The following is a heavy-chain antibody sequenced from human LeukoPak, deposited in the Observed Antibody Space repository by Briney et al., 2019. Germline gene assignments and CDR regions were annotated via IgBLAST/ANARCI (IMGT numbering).Heavy chain of an antibody. CDR1: DGSISSGSYY. CDR3: ARAAAAGLDS. V-gene: IGHV4-61*02. D-gene: IGHD6-13*01. CDR2: ISTSGST. J-gene: IGHJ4*02. Sequence: SQTLSLTCTVSDGSISSGSYYWTWIRQPAGKGLEWIGRISTSGSTNYNPSLKSRVTISADKSKNQFSLKLNSVTAADTAVYYCARAAAAGLDSWGQGTLVTVSS.